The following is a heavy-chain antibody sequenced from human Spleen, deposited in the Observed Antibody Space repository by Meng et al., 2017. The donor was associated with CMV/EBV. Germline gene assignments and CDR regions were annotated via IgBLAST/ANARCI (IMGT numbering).Heavy chain of an antibody. D-gene: IGHD4-17*01. CDR3: TTSADYGDFAGDVEFDY. CDR2: IRSKLYGGTT. V-gene: IGHV3-49*04. J-gene: IGHJ4*02. CDR1: GFTFDDYA. Sequence: GGSLRLSCTASGFTFDDYAMTWVRQAPGKGLEWVGFIRSKLYGGTTEYAASVKGRFTILRDDSKSIAYLQVNSLKIEDTAVYYCTTSADYGDFAGDVEFDYWGQGTRVTVSS.